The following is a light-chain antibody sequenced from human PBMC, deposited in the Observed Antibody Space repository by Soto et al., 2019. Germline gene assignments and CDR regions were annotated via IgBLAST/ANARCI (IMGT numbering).Light chain of an antibody. CDR2: AAS. J-gene: IGKJ1*01. Sequence: AIQMTQSPSSLSASVGDRVTITCRASQDIRNDLGWYQQKPGKTPKLLIFAASSLQSGVPSRFSGSGSGTDFTLTISSLQPEDFATYYCLQDFNYPWTFGQGTKLEIE. CDR3: LQDFNYPWT. CDR1: QDIRND. V-gene: IGKV1-6*01.